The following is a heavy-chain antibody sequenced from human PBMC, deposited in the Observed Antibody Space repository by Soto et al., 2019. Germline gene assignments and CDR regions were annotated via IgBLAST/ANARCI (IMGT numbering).Heavy chain of an antibody. Sequence: QVQLVQSGAEVKKPGSSVKVSCKASGGTFSSYAISWVRQAPGQGLEWMGGIIPIFGTANYAQKFQGRVTITADKSTSTGYMELSSLESEDTAVYYCSRDGLYGDYFPFGYWGQGTLVTVSS. CDR1: GGTFSSYA. CDR3: SRDGLYGDYFPFGY. CDR2: IIPIFGTA. V-gene: IGHV1-69*06. J-gene: IGHJ4*02. D-gene: IGHD4-17*01.